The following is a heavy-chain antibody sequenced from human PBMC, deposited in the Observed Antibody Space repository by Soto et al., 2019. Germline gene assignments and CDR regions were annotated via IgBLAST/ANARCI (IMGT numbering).Heavy chain of an antibody. CDR3: ARDGKGFNYIRYDYYNFSMDV. CDR1: GFTFSDYY. CDR2: ISSSGNTI. V-gene: IGHV3-11*01. Sequence: QVQLVESGGGLVNPGGSLRLSCAASGFTFSDYYMSWIRQAPGKGLEWVSYISSSGNTIYYADSVKGRFTVSRDTAKNSLNLQMNSLRAEDTAVYYCARDGKGFNYIRYDYYNFSMDVWGKGTTVTVSS. J-gene: IGHJ6*03. D-gene: IGHD4-4*01.